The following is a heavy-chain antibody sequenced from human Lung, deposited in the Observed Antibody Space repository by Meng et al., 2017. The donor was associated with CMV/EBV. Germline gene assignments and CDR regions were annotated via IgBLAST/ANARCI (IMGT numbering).Heavy chain of an antibody. V-gene: IGHV3-15*01. J-gene: IGHJ4*02. Sequence: GESLKISCAASGYTFSKAWMSWVRQAPGKGLEWVGRIKSKTDGGTTDYAAPVKGRFTISRDDSKNTLYLQMNSLKTEDTAVYYCTTDEYCSSTSCDPPFDYWGQGTLVTVSS. D-gene: IGHD2-2*01. CDR2: IKSKTDGGTT. CDR3: TTDEYCSSTSCDPPFDY. CDR1: GYTFSKAW.